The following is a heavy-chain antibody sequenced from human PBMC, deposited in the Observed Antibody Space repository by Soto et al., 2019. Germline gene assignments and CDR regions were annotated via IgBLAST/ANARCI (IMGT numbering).Heavy chain of an antibody. V-gene: IGHV1-69*13. J-gene: IGHJ5*02. Sequence: ASVKVSCKSSGGTFSSYAISWVRQSPGQGLEWMGGIIPIFGTANYAQKFQGRVTITADESTSTAYMELSSLRSEDTAVYYCARDPSYYDSSEGHWFDPWGQGTLVTVSS. D-gene: IGHD3-22*01. CDR1: GGTFSSYA. CDR2: IIPIFGTA. CDR3: ARDPSYYDSSEGHWFDP.